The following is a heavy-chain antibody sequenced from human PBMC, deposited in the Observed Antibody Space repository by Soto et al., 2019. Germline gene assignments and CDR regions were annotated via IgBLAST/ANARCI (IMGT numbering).Heavy chain of an antibody. V-gene: IGHV4-30-4*01. D-gene: IGHD1-7*01. CDR1: GGFIISGDYY. CDR3: ARGSGITGTTKDWFDP. Sequence: PSETLSLTCTVSGGFIISGDYYWSWIRQSPGKGLEWIGYMYSSGTTYYNPSLKSRVTISIDASKNQFYLRLSSVTAADTAVYYCARGSGITGTTKDWFDPWGQGTLVTVSS. CDR2: MYSSGTT. J-gene: IGHJ5*02.